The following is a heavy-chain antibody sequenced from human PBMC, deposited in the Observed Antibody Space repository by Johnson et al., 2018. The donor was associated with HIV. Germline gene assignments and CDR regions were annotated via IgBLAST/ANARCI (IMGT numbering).Heavy chain of an antibody. V-gene: IGHV3-11*04. CDR3: AKVFRELWGADAFHI. CDR1: GFTLSDYY. Sequence: QVQLMESGGGLVKPGGSLRLSCAASGFTLSDYYMSWIRQAPGKGLEWLTYISSSGSLTYYADSVEGRFTISRDSAKNSLYLQMNSLRVEDTAVYYCAKVFRELWGADAFHIWGQGTMVTVSS. D-gene: IGHD3-10*02. CDR2: ISSSGSLT. J-gene: IGHJ3*02.